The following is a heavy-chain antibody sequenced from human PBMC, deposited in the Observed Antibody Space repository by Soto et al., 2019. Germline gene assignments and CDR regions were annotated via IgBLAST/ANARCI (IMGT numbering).Heavy chain of an antibody. CDR2: IYYSGST. Sequence: QVQLQESGPGLVKPSETLSLTCTVSGGSISSYYWSWIRQPPGKGLEWIGYIYYSGSTNYNPSLKRRVTISVDTSKNQFSLKLSSVTAADTAVYYCARDGEGYDFWSGSHYYGMDVWGQGTTVTVSS. D-gene: IGHD3-3*01. V-gene: IGHV4-59*01. CDR3: ARDGEGYDFWSGSHYYGMDV. J-gene: IGHJ6*02. CDR1: GGSISSYY.